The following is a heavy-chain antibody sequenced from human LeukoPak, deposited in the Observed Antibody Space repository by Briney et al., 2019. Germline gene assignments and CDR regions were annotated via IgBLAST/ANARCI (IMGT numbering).Heavy chain of an antibody. Sequence: GGSLRLSCAASGFTFSNYAMRWVRQAPGQGLEWVSSISGSGVGTYYADSVKGRFTISRDNSKNTLNLQMASLRVEDTAVYYCAKRSGTNYYFDYWGQGTLVTVSS. CDR3: AKRSGTNYYFDY. D-gene: IGHD2-2*01. CDR1: GFTFSNYA. J-gene: IGHJ4*02. V-gene: IGHV3-23*01. CDR2: ISGSGVGT.